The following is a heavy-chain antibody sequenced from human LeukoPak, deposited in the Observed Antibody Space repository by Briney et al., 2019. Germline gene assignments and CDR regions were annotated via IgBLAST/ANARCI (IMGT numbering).Heavy chain of an antibody. V-gene: IGHV3-23*01. CDR3: AKIEGYGDYPYDAFDI. D-gene: IGHD4-17*01. Sequence: PGGSLRLSCAASGFTFGSFAMSWVRQAPGKGLEWVAAISGGGGSTYYADSVKGRFTISRDNSKNTLYLQMNSLRAEDTAVYYCAKIEGYGDYPYDAFDIWGQGTMVTVSS. CDR1: GFTFGSFA. CDR2: ISGGGGST. J-gene: IGHJ3*02.